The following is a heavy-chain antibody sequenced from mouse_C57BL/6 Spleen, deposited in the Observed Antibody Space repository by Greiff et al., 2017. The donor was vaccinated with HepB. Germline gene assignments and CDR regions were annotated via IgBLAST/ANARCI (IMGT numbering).Heavy chain of an antibody. CDR3: ARDLTVVAEDY. J-gene: IGHJ2*01. D-gene: IGHD1-1*01. CDR2: IYPRSGNT. CDR1: GYTFTSYG. Sequence: VQVVESGAELARPGASVKLSCKASGYTFTSYGISWVKQRTGQGLEWIGEIYPRSGNTYYNEKFKGKATLTADKSSSTAYMELRSLTSEDSAVYFCARDLTVVAEDYWGQGTTLTVSS. V-gene: IGHV1-81*01.